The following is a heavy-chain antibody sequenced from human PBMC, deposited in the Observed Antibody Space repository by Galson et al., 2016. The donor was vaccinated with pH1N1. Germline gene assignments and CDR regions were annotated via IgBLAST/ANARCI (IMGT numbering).Heavy chain of an antibody. CDR3: ANGAGRYYFASGSFDY. Sequence: SLRLSCAASGFAFDDFAMHWVRHVPGKGLEWVSGISWNSNSIGYADSVKGRFTISRDSAKKSVFLQMNSLRVEDTALYYCANGAGRYYFASGSFDYWGQGTQVTVSS. J-gene: IGHJ4*02. V-gene: IGHV3-9*01. CDR2: ISWNSNSI. D-gene: IGHD1-26*01. CDR1: GFAFDDFA.